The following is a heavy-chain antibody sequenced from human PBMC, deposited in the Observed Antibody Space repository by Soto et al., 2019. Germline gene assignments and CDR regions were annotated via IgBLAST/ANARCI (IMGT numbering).Heavy chain of an antibody. J-gene: IGHJ4*02. CDR2: MYYTGST. CDR1: GGSLSSYY. Sequence: SETLSLTCTVSGGSLSSYYWSWIRQPPGKGLEWIGYMYYTGSTNYNPSLRGRVTISVDTSKNQFSLKLSSVTAADTAVYHCARDSGYSSGWEFDYWGQGTLVTVSS. CDR3: ARDSGYSSGWEFDY. D-gene: IGHD5-18*01. V-gene: IGHV4-59*01.